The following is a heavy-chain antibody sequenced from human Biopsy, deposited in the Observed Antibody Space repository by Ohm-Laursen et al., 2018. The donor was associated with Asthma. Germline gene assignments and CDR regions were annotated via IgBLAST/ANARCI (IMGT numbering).Heavy chain of an antibody. CDR1: GFTFSSYA. CDR3: VKALGGGDGFDV. V-gene: IGHV3-23*01. J-gene: IGHJ3*01. Sequence: SLRLSCSASGFTFSSYAMSWVRQTPDRGLEWVSGISTSGGSKYYADSVKGRFTLSRDNSKTTLSLQMNSLTEGDTAVNYCVKALGGGDGFDVWGLGTTVTVSS. CDR2: ISTSGGSK.